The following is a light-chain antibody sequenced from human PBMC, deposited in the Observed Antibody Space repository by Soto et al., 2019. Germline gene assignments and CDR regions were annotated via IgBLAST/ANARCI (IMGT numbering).Light chain of an antibody. CDR1: QDIRSW. CDR3: QHANSFPLT. Sequence: DIQMTQSPSHVSASVGDRVSITCRASQDIRSWLAWYQQRPGKAPKLLIYAATILQSGVPSRFSGSGSGTAFTLSISNLQPEDFASYFCQHANSFPLTFGGGTKV. V-gene: IGKV1-12*01. CDR2: AAT. J-gene: IGKJ4*01.